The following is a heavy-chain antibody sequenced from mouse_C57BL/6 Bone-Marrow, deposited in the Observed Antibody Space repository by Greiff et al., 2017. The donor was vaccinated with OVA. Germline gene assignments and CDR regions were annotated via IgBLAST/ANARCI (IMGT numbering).Heavy chain of an antibody. CDR1: GFTFSSYA. CDR3: TRDAPTYYSNYDWYFDV. V-gene: IGHV5-9-1*02. D-gene: IGHD2-5*01. J-gene: IGHJ1*03. Sequence: EVKVVESGEGLVKPGGSLKLSCAASGFTFSSYAMSWVRQTPEKRLEWVAYISSGGDYIYYADTVKGRFTISRDNARNTLYLQMSSLKSEDTAMYYCTRDAPTYYSNYDWYFDVWGTGTTVTVSS. CDR2: ISSGGDYI.